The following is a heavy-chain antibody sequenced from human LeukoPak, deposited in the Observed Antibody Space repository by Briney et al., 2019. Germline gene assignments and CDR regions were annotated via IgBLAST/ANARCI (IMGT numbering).Heavy chain of an antibody. D-gene: IGHD3-3*01. Sequence: SETLSLTCTVSGGSISSYYWSWIRQPPGKGLEWIGEINHSGSTNYNPSLKSRVTISVDTSKNQFSLKLSSVTAADTAVYYCARPLADDFWSGYYSWGQGTLVTVSS. CDR3: ARPLADDFWSGYYS. V-gene: IGHV4-34*01. J-gene: IGHJ4*02. CDR1: GGSISSYY. CDR2: INHSGST.